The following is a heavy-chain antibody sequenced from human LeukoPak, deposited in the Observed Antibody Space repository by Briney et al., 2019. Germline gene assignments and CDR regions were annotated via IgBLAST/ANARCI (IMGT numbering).Heavy chain of an antibody. V-gene: IGHV5-51*01. CDR2: IYPGDSDT. Sequence: GESLKISCKGSGYSFTSYWNGWVRQMPGKGLEWMGIIYPGDSDTRYSPSFQGQVTISADKSISTAYLQWGSLKASDTAMYYCARRPGVAGLPFDYWGQGTLVTVSS. CDR1: GYSFTSYW. D-gene: IGHD6-19*01. J-gene: IGHJ4*02. CDR3: ARRPGVAGLPFDY.